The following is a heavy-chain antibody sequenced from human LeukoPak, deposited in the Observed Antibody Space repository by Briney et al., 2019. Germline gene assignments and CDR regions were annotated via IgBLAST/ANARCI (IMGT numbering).Heavy chain of an antibody. Sequence: GGSLRLSCVASGFTFSSSEMNWVRQAPGKGLEWISYITSSSRTIWYADSVKGRFTISRDNAKNSLYLQMNSLRAEDTAVYYCARAGDYIWGSTDAFDIWGQGTVVTVSS. V-gene: IGHV3-48*03. CDR3: ARAGDYIWGSTDAFDI. CDR2: ITSSSRTI. CDR1: GFTFSSSE. J-gene: IGHJ3*02. D-gene: IGHD3-16*01.